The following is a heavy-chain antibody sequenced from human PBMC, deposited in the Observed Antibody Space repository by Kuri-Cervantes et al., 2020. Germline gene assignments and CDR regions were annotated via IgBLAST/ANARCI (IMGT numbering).Heavy chain of an antibody. CDR3: AKGSQEASIAVAGPLDY. Sequence: LSLTCAASGFTFSSYAMSWVRQAPGKGLEWVSSINWNGGSKGYADSVKGRFTISRDNAKNSLYLQMNSLRAEDTALYYCAKGSQEASIAVAGPLDYWGQGTLVTVSS. D-gene: IGHD6-19*01. CDR2: INWNGGSK. J-gene: IGHJ4*02. V-gene: IGHV3-20*04. CDR1: GFTFSSYA.